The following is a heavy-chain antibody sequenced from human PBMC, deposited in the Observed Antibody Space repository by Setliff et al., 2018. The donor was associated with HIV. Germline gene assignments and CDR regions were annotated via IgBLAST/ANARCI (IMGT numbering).Heavy chain of an antibody. CDR1: GDSITSGGYS. CDR3: ARENGWLFGWFDP. CDR2: IYYSGRTSHSGST. Sequence: PSETLSLTCTVSGDSITSGGYSWTWIRQPPGRAPEWVGYIYYSGRTSHSGSTYYNPSVASRITISGDTSKNQFSLKLTSVTAADTAIYYCARENGWLFGWFDPWGQGTPVTVSS. D-gene: IGHD3-22*01. V-gene: IGHV4-30-4*08. J-gene: IGHJ5*02.